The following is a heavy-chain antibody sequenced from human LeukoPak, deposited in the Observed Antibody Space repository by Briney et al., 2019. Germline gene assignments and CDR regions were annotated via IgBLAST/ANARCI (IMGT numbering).Heavy chain of an antibody. CDR3: AKDPDYYGSGSYYNLDYFDY. J-gene: IGHJ4*02. CDR2: ISGSGGST. V-gene: IGHV3-23*01. D-gene: IGHD3-10*01. Sequence: GGSLRLSCAVSGYTFSSYAMSWVRQAPGKGLEWVSAISGSGGSTYYADSVKGRFTISRDNSKNTLYLQMNSLRAEDTAVYYCAKDPDYYGSGSYYNLDYFDYWGQGTLVTVSS. CDR1: GYTFSSYA.